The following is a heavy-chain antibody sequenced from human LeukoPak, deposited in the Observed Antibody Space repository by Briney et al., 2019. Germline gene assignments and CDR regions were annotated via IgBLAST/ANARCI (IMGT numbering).Heavy chain of an antibody. CDR3: ARGRFWSGIGGWFDP. V-gene: IGHV4-34*01. Sequence: SETLSLTRAVYGGSFSGYYWSWIRQPPGKGLEWIGEINHSGSTNYNPSLKSRVTISVDTSKNQFSLKLSSVTAADTAVYYCARGRFWSGIGGWFDPWGQGTLVTVSS. CDR1: GGSFSGYY. J-gene: IGHJ5*02. D-gene: IGHD3-3*01. CDR2: INHSGST.